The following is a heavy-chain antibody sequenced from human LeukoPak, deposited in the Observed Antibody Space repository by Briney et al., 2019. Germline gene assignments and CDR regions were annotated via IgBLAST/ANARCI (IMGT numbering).Heavy chain of an antibody. CDR2: IYYSGST. CDR3: ARSGGIMITFGGVIGVFDY. J-gene: IGHJ4*02. Sequence: SETLSLTCTVSGGSISSYYWSWIRQHPGKGLEWIGYIYYSGSTYYNPSLKSRVTISVDTSKNQFSLKLSSVTAADTAVYYCARSGGIMITFGGVIGVFDYWGQGTLVTVSS. CDR1: GGSISSYY. V-gene: IGHV4-59*06. D-gene: IGHD3-16*02.